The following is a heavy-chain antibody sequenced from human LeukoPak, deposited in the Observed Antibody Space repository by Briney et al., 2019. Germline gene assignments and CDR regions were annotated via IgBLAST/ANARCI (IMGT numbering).Heavy chain of an antibody. Sequence: SETLSLTCTVSGGSVSSGSYYWSWIRQPPGKGLEWIGYIYYSGSTNYNSSLKSRVTISVDTSKNQFSLKLSSVTAADTAVYYCASTTYSSGYWSDYYYYGMDVWGQGTTVTVSS. CDR3: ASTTYSSGYWSDYYYYGMDV. CDR2: IYYSGST. J-gene: IGHJ6*02. V-gene: IGHV4-61*01. CDR1: GGSVSSGSYY. D-gene: IGHD3-22*01.